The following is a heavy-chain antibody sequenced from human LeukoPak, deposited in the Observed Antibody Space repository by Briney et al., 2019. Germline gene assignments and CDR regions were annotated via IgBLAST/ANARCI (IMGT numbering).Heavy chain of an antibody. CDR3: ARDKGRGYSYGWDY. CDR1: GFNFSTYS. CDR2: ISVRGGDI. D-gene: IGHD5-18*01. J-gene: IGHJ4*02. Sequence: GGSLRLSCAASGFNFSTYSMNWVRQAPGKGLEWVSYISVRGGDIYYADSVKGRFTVSRDNAKNSLYLQMHTLRDEDKAVYYCARDKGRGYSYGWDYWGQGTLVTVSS. V-gene: IGHV3-48*02.